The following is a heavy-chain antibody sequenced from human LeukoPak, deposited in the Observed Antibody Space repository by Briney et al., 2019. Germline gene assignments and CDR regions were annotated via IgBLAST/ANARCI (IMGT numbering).Heavy chain of an antibody. CDR2: IYYSGST. Sequence: SETLSLTCTVSGGSISSSSYYWGWIRQPPGTGREWIGSIYYSGSTYDNPSLKSRVTISVDTSKNHFSLKLSSVTAADTAVYYCARRLYYDFWSGYYFDPWGQGTLVTVSS. CDR3: ARRLYYDFWSGYYFDP. J-gene: IGHJ5*02. CDR1: GGSISSSSYY. V-gene: IGHV4-39*02. D-gene: IGHD3-3*01.